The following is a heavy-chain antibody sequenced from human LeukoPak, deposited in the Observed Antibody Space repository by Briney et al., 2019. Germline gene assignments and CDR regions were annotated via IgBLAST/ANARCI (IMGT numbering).Heavy chain of an antibody. CDR3: ARTGYCSGGSCYSPSYYYYYMDV. D-gene: IGHD2-15*01. CDR2: IYYSGST. CDR1: GGSISSYY. Sequence: SETLSLTCTVSGGSISSYYWSWIRQPPGKGLEWIGYIYYSGSTNYNPSLKSRVTISVDTSKNQFSLKLSSVTAADTAVYYCARTGYCSGGSCYSPSYYYYYMDVWGKGTTITISS. J-gene: IGHJ6*03. V-gene: IGHV4-59*01.